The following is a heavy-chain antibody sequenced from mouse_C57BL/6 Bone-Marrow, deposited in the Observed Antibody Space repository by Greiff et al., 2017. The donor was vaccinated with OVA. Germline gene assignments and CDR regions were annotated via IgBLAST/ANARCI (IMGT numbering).Heavy chain of an antibody. CDR3: ARRLYWFAY. CDR2: IYPRSGNT. Sequence: VKLMESGAELARPGASVKLSCKASGYTFTSYGISWVKQRTGQGLEWIGEIYPRSGNTYYNEKFKGKATLTADKSSSTAYMELRSLTSEDSAVYFCARRLYWFAYWGQGTLVTVSA. D-gene: IGHD1-2*01. J-gene: IGHJ3*01. V-gene: IGHV1-81*01. CDR1: GYTFTSYG.